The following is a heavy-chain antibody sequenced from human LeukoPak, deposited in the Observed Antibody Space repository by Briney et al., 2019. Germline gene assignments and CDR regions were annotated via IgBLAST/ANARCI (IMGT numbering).Heavy chain of an antibody. CDR2: ISYDGTNK. J-gene: IGHJ6*02. CDR1: GFSFSDSA. CDR3: ATARDTRSGSYYYAMDV. Sequence: TGGSLRLSCAASGFSFSDSALHWVRQAPGKGLEWVTIISYDGTNKYYADSVKGRFTISRDNSKNTLNLQMNSLRTEDTAVYYCATARDTRSGSYYYAMDVWGQGTTVTVSS. D-gene: IGHD3-22*01. V-gene: IGHV3-30-3*01.